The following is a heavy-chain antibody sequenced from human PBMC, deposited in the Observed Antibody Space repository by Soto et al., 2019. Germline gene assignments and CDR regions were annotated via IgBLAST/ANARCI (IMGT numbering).Heavy chain of an antibody. CDR1: GGSISSYY. CDR2: IYYSGST. J-gene: IGHJ4*02. D-gene: IGHD6-19*01. Sequence: SETLSLTCTVSGGSISSYYWSWIRQPPGKGLEWIGYIYYSGSTNYNPSLKSRVTISVDTSKNQFSLKLSSVTAADTAVYYCARVGTSSHGLDFDYWGQGTLVTVSS. CDR3: ARVGTSSHGLDFDY. V-gene: IGHV4-59*01.